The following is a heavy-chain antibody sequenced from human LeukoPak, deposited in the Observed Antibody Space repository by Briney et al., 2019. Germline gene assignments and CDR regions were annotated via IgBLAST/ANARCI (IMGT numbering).Heavy chain of an antibody. CDR3: AIYDILTGYFDY. D-gene: IGHD3-9*01. V-gene: IGHV1-24*01. Sequence: ASVKVSCKVSGYTLTELSMHWVRRAPGKGLEWMGGFDPEDGETIYAQKFQGRVTMTEDTSTDTAYMELSSLRSEDTAVYYCAIYDILTGYFDYWGQGTLVTVSS. CDR2: FDPEDGET. CDR1: GYTLTELS. J-gene: IGHJ4*02.